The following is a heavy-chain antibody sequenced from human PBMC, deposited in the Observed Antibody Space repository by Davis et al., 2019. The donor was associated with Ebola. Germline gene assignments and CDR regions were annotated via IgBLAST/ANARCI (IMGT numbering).Heavy chain of an antibody. D-gene: IGHD4-11*01. Sequence: GESLKISCAASGFTFSRYWMSWVRQAPGKGLEWVANIKQDGSEKYYVDSVKGRFTISRGNANNSLYLQMNSLTMDDTAVYFCARDPPNGLPVYYMDVWGKGTTVTVSS. J-gene: IGHJ6*03. CDR2: IKQDGSEK. V-gene: IGHV3-7*01. CDR1: GFTFSRYW. CDR3: ARDPPNGLPVYYMDV.